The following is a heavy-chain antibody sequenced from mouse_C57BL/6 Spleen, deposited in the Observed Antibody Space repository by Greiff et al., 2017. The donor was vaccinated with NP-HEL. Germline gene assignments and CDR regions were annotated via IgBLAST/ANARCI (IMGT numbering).Heavy chain of an antibody. V-gene: IGHV14-4*01. CDR2: IDPENGDT. J-gene: IGHJ3*01. Sequence: EVQLKQSGAELVRPGASVKLSCTASGFNIKDDYMHWVKQRPEQGLEWIGWIDPENGDTEYASKFQGKATITADTSSNTAYLQLSSLTSEDTAVYYCTAPFYYYSSSPFAYWGQGTLVTVSA. CDR1: GFNIKDDY. D-gene: IGHD1-1*01. CDR3: TAPFYYYSSSPFAY.